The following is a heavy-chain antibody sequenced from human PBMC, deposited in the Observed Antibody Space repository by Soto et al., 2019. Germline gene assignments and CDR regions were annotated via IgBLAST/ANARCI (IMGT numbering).Heavy chain of an antibody. CDR2: ISYSGST. CDR3: ARDLKEYCSAGKCNWFDP. D-gene: IGHD2-15*01. Sequence: SETLSLPCTVSGASLTPYYWRWIRHLPGKGLEWIGYISYSGSTDYNPSLKSRVTISFDASKNQISLQVRSATAADAAVYYCARDLKEYCSAGKCNWFDPWGQGTLVTVS. J-gene: IGHJ5*02. V-gene: IGHV4-59*01. CDR1: GASLTPYY.